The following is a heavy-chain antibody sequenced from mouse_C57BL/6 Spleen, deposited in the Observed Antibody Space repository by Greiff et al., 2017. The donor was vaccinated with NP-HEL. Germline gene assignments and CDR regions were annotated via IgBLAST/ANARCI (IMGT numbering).Heavy chain of an antibody. V-gene: IGHV1-80*01. Sequence: QVQLQQSGAELVKPGASVKISCKASGYAFSSYWMNWVKQRPGKGLEWIGQIYPGDGDTNYNGKFKGKATLTADKSSSTAYMQLSSLTSEDSAVYFCAREEYGSSPFDYWGQGTTLTVSS. CDR1: GYAFSSYW. D-gene: IGHD1-1*01. CDR2: IYPGDGDT. J-gene: IGHJ2*01. CDR3: AREEYGSSPFDY.